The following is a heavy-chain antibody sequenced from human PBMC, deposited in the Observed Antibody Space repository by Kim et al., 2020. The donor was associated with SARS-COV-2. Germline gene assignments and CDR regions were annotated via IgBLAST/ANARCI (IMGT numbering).Heavy chain of an antibody. CDR1: GYSISSGYY. D-gene: IGHD3-10*02. V-gene: IGHV4-38-2*02. CDR3: ARVQLLKAVAVFGY. CDR2: IYHSGST. Sequence: SETLSLTCTVSGYSISSGYYWGWIRQPPGKGLEWIGSIYHSGSTYYNPSLKSRVTISVDTSKNQFSLKLSSVTAADTAVYYCARVQLLKAVAVFGYWGQGTLVTVSS. J-gene: IGHJ4*02.